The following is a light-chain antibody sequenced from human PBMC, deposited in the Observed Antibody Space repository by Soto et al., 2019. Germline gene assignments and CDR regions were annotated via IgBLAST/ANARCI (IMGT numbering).Light chain of an antibody. CDR3: QQYNNWPPWT. CDR1: QGVGST. Sequence: IVMTQSPDTLSVSPGERATLSCRASQGVGSTLAWYRQQPGQAPRLLIYDAYIRATGVPARFSGSGSGTEFTLTISSLQSEDFAVYYCQQYNNWPPWTFGQGTKVDI. CDR2: DAY. V-gene: IGKV3-15*01. J-gene: IGKJ1*01.